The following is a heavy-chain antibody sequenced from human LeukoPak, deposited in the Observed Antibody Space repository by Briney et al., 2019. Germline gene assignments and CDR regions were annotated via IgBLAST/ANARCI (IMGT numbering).Heavy chain of an antibody. J-gene: IGHJ4*02. D-gene: IGHD5-18*01. Sequence: GGSLRLSCAASRFSFSTYAMHWVRQAPGKGLEWVSSISASGGSTYFADSVKGRFTISRDNSKNTVYLQVSSLRAEDTAVYYCAKDRYSYAFEYSDSWGQGTLVTVSS. CDR2: ISASGGST. CDR3: AKDRYSYAFEYSDS. V-gene: IGHV3-23*01. CDR1: RFSFSTYA.